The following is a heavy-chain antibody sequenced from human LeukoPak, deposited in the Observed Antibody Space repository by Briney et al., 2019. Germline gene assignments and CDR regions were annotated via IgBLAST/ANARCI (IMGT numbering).Heavy chain of an antibody. V-gene: IGHV5-51*01. D-gene: IGHD3-3*01. CDR2: IYPGDSET. CDR3: ARLSARLLDH. J-gene: IGHJ4*02. CDR1: GDTFTTYW. Sequence: GESLKTSCKGSGDTFTTYWIGWVRQLPGKGLEWMGIIYPGDSETRYSPSFQGQVTMSVDKSSSTAYLQWASLKASDTATYFCARLSARLLDHWGQGTRVTVSS.